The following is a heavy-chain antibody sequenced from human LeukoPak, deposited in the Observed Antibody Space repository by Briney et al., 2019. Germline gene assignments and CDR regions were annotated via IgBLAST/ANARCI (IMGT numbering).Heavy chain of an antibody. CDR1: GGSFSGYY. D-gene: IGHD3-9*01. CDR2: INHSGST. CDR3: ARTVVSAATNVLRYFDWLSKDYYFDY. J-gene: IGHJ4*02. Sequence: SETLSLTCAVYGGSFSGYYWSWIRQPPGKGLEWIGEINHSGSTNYNPSLKSRVTISVDTSKKQFSLKLSSVTAADTAVYYCARTVVSAATNVLRYFDWLSKDYYFDYWGQGTLVTVSS. V-gene: IGHV4-34*01.